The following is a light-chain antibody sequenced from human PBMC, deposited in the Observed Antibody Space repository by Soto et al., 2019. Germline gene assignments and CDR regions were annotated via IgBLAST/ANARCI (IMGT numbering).Light chain of an antibody. V-gene: IGKV3-11*01. CDR3: LQRGDWPPLT. J-gene: IGKJ1*01. CDR1: QSVGRS. CDR2: DAS. Sequence: EIVLTQSPATLSLCPGGKATLSCRASQSVGRSLAWYQQKPGQAPRLLIYDASNRATGIPARFSGSGSGTDFTLTISSLESEDFAVYYCLQRGDWPPLTFGQGTKVEIK.